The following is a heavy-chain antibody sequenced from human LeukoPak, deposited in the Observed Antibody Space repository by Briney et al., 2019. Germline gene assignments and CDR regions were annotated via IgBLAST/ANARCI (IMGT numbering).Heavy chain of an antibody. J-gene: IGHJ4*02. Sequence: GGSLRLSRAASGFTFSSYGMHWVRQAPGKGLEWVAVILYDGSNKYYADSVKGRFTISRDNSENTLYLQMNSLRAEDTAVYYCARDLRRGYSYGYGDYWGQGTLVTVSS. CDR2: ILYDGSNK. D-gene: IGHD5-18*01. V-gene: IGHV3-33*05. CDR3: ARDLRRGYSYGYGDY. CDR1: GFTFSSYG.